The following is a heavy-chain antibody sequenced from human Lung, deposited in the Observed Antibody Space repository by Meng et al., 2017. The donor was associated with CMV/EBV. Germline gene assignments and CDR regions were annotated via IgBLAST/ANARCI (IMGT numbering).Heavy chain of an antibody. Sequence: SXXVSXXVSGYTFTGYSMHWVRQAPGQGLEWMGWINPNSGGTNYAQKFQGRVTMTRDTSISTAYMELSRLRSDDTAVYYCARGSSRDGYNGPRGYWGQGTXVTVAS. D-gene: IGHD5-24*01. CDR1: GYTFTGYS. V-gene: IGHV1-2*02. J-gene: IGHJ4*02. CDR2: INPNSGGT. CDR3: ARGSSRDGYNGPRGY.